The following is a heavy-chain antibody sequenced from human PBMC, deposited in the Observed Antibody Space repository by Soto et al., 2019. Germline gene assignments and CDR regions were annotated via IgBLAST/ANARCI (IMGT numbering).Heavy chain of an antibody. J-gene: IGHJ4*02. CDR2: MNPNSGNT. CDR1: GYTFTSYD. D-gene: IGHD2-15*01. CDR3: AKYKGYCSGGSCYSGPYFDY. Sequence: EASVKVSCKASGYTFTSYDINWVRQATGQGLEWMGWMNPNSGNTGYAQKFQGRVTMTRNTSISTAYMELNSLRAEDTAVYYCAKYKGYCSGGSCYSGPYFDYWGRGTLVTVSS. V-gene: IGHV1-8*01.